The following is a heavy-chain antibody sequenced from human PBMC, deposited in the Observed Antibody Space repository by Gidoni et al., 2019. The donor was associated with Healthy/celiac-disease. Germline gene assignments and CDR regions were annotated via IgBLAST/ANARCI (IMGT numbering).Heavy chain of an antibody. J-gene: IGHJ4*02. CDR3: AKAKIPLAAGFYYFDY. Sequence: EVQLLESGGGLVQPGGSLRLYCAASGFTFSSYAMSWVRQAPGKGLEWVSAISGSGCSTYYADSVKGRFTISRDNSKNTLYLQMNSLRAEDTAVYYCAKAKIPLAAGFYYFDYWGQGTLVTVSS. V-gene: IGHV3-23*01. CDR1: GFTFSSYA. CDR2: ISGSGCST. D-gene: IGHD6-13*01.